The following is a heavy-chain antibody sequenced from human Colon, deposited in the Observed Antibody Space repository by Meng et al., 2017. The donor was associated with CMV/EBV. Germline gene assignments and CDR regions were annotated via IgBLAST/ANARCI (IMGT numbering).Heavy chain of an antibody. CDR1: VDSVANTGAA. CDR2: TYYRSQWHN. V-gene: IGHV6-1*01. D-gene: IGHD1-26*01. CDR3: ARDPEYSYSILDT. J-gene: IGHJ5*02. Sequence: QVQPQQSGTGLLQPSQTLSLTCAISVDSVANTGAAWNWVRQSPSRGLEWLGRTYYRSQWHNNYAESVRSRITINPDTSKNQFSLQLKSVTHEDTAVYYCARDPEYSYSILDTWGQGTLVTVSS.